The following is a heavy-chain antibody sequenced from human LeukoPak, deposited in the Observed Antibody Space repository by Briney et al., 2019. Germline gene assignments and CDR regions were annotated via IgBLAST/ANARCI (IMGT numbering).Heavy chain of an antibody. CDR2: IYYSGST. CDR1: GGSISSGDYY. V-gene: IGHV4-30-4*01. D-gene: IGHD3-22*01. Sequence: SETLSLTCTVSGGSISSGDYYWSWIRQPPGTGLEWIGYIYYSGSTYYNPSLKSRVTISVDTSKNQFSLKLSSVTAADTAVYYCARVREVVIRVETWGQGTLVTVSS. CDR3: ARVREVVIRVET. J-gene: IGHJ5*02.